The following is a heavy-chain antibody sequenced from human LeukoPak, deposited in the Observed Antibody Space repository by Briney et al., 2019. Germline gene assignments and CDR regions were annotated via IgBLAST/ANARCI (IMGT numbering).Heavy chain of an antibody. J-gene: IGHJ4*02. Sequence: PGGSLRLSCAASGFTFSTYGMNWVRQAPGKGLEWVSGISGSGGSTYYADSVKGRFTISRDNSKNTLYLQMNSPRAEDTAVYYCAKGYCGSTNCYGDYWGQGTLVTVSS. CDR2: ISGSGGST. V-gene: IGHV3-23*01. CDR3: AKGYCGSTNCYGDY. D-gene: IGHD2-2*01. CDR1: GFTFSTYG.